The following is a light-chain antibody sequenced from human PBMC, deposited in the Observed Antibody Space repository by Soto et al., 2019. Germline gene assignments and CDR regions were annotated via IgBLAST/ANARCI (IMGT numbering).Light chain of an antibody. CDR3: QVYGSSLWT. J-gene: IGKJ1*01. CDR2: GAS. Sequence: DIVLTQSPGTLSLSPGERATLSCRASQSASSSYLAWYQQKPGQAPRLLIYGASSRATGIPDRFSGSGSGTDITLTITRLEPEDFAVYYCQVYGSSLWTFGQGTKVEV. V-gene: IGKV3-20*01. CDR1: QSASSSY.